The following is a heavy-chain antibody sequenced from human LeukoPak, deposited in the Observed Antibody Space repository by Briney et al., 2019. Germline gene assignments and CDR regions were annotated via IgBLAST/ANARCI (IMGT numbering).Heavy chain of an antibody. V-gene: IGHV3-7*01. CDR1: GFTVSSNY. D-gene: IGHD1/OR15-1a*01. CDR3: ARDGTAPGLYFDL. Sequence: GGSLRLSCAASGFTVSSNYMSWVRQAPGKGLEWVASIRQDGGEKSYVDSVKGRFTISRDNTKNSLYLQMTSLRSDDTAVYYCARDGTAPGLYFDLWGQGTLVTVSS. J-gene: IGHJ4*02. CDR2: IRQDGGEK.